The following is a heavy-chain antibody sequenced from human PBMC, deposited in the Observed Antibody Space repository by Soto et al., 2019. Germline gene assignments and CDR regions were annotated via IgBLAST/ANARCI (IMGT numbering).Heavy chain of an antibody. Sequence: QVQLEQSGAQVKKPGSSVKVPCKTSGGTFSSYAISWVRQAPGQGLEWMGGIIPIFGSTKYAQKFQGRVTIAADESTSTDYMEQSSLRYEDPAVYYCARDHNSSTIMSYFYFEMDVWGKGTTVTVSS. V-gene: IGHV1-69*01. J-gene: IGHJ6*04. CDR2: IIPIFGST. CDR1: GGTFSSYA. CDR3: ARDHNSSTIMSYFYFEMDV. D-gene: IGHD2-2*01.